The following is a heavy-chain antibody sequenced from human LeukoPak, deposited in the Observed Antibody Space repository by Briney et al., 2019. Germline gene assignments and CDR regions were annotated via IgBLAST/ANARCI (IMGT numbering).Heavy chain of an antibody. V-gene: IGHV4-31*03. D-gene: IGHD4-23*01. J-gene: IGHJ4*02. Sequence: PSQTLSLTCTVSGGSISSGGYYWSWIRQHPGKGLEWIGYIYYSGSTYYNPSLKSRVTISVDTSKNQFSLKLSSVTAADTAVYYCARLYGGNSVWYLDYWGQGTLVTVSS. CDR1: GGSISSGGYY. CDR2: IYYSGST. CDR3: ARLYGGNSVWYLDY.